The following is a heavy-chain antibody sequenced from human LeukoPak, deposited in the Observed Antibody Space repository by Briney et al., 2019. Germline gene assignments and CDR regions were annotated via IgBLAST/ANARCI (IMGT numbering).Heavy chain of an antibody. CDR1: GFTFSSYW. V-gene: IGHV3-7*01. CDR3: ARAEVGATWDTYAFDI. CDR2: IKQDGSEK. D-gene: IGHD1-26*01. Sequence: PGGSLRLSCAASGFTFSSYWMSWVRQAPGKGLEWVANIKQDGSEKFYVDSVKGRFTISRDNAKNSLYLQMNSLRAEDTAVYYCARAEVGATWDTYAFDIWGQGTMVTVSS. J-gene: IGHJ3*02.